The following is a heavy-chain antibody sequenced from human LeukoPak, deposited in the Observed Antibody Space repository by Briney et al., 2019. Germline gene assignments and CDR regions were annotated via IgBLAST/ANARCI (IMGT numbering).Heavy chain of an antibody. V-gene: IGHV1-46*01. CDR3: ARGGAIRDAYNWDQMDY. Sequence: ASVTVSCKASGYSFTSYYIHWVRQAPGQGLEWMGIINPSGGSRTYAQKFLGSVTMTRETSTSTVYMELSSLRSEDTAVYYCARGGAIRDAYNWDQMDYWGQGTLVTVSS. CDR2: INPSGGSR. J-gene: IGHJ4*02. CDR1: GYSFTSYY. D-gene: IGHD5-24*01.